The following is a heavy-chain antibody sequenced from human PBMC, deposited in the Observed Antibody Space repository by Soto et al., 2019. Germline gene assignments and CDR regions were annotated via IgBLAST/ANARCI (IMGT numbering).Heavy chain of an antibody. Sequence: QLQLQESGPGLVKPSETLSLTCTVSGGSISSSSYYWGWIRQPPGKGLEWIGSIYYSGSTYYNPSLKSRVTISVDTSKNQFSLKLSSVTAADTAVYYCVGGDSSAEYFQHWGQGTLVTVSS. CDR2: IYYSGST. J-gene: IGHJ1*01. CDR1: GGSISSSSYY. CDR3: VGGDSSAEYFQH. V-gene: IGHV4-39*01. D-gene: IGHD4-17*01.